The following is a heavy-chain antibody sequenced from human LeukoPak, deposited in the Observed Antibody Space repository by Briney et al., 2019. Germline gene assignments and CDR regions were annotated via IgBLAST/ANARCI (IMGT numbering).Heavy chain of an antibody. J-gene: IGHJ4*02. CDR3: ARDRGIAAAEVGFDY. Sequence: ASVKFSCKASGYTFTSYGISWFRQAPGQGLEWMGWISAYNGNTNYAQKLQGRVTMTTDTSTSTAYMELRSLRSDDTAVYYCARDRGIAAAEVGFDYWGQGTLVTVSS. CDR2: ISAYNGNT. V-gene: IGHV1-18*01. CDR1: GYTFTSYG. D-gene: IGHD6-13*01.